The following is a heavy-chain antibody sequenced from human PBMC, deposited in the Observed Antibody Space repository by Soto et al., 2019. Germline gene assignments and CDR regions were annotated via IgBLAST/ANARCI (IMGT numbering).Heavy chain of an antibody. D-gene: IGHD1-26*01. J-gene: IGHJ4*02. CDR3: ARDNPSGSYWPPDY. CDR1: GYTFTSYS. V-gene: IGHV1-3*01. CDR2: INAGNGNT. Sequence: ASVKVSCKASGYTFTSYSMHWVRQAPGQRLEWMGWINAGNGNTKYSQKFQDRVALTTDTSTNTAYMELRSLRSDDTAVYYCARDNPSGSYWPPDYWGQGTLVTVS.